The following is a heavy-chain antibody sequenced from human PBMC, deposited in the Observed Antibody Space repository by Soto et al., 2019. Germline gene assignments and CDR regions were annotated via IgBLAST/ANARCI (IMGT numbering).Heavy chain of an antibody. Sequence: QVQQQQWGAGPLRPLETLSLTCGVSGGSFSGYYWAWIRQSPGKGLEWIGEINDRGSINYNPSRKSRVSLSVDTSKKHYSMNLRSVSAAETAVYYCARECQDILPGRPWVSYFELCGRGTLVTVSS. CDR2: INDRGSI. J-gene: IGHJ2*01. D-gene: IGHD3-9*01. CDR1: GGSFSGYY. CDR3: ARECQDILPGRPWVSYFEL. V-gene: IGHV4-34*01.